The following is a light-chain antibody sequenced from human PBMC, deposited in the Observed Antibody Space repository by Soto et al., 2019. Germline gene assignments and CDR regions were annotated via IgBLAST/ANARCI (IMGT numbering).Light chain of an antibody. V-gene: IGLV2-14*01. CDR1: SSDVGGYNY. J-gene: IGLJ2*01. Sequence: QSALTQPASVSGSPGQSITISCTGTSSDVGGYNYVSWYQQHPGKAPKLMIYDVINRPSGVSNRFSGSKSGNTASLTISGLQAVDEADYYCSSYTSSSTRVFGGGTQLTVL. CDR3: SSYTSSSTRV. CDR2: DVI.